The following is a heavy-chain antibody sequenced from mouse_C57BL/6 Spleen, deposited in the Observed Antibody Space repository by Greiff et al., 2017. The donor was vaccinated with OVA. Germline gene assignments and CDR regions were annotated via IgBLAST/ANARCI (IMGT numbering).Heavy chain of an antibody. V-gene: IGHV1-76*01. D-gene: IGHD2-4*01. CDR1: GYTFTDYY. Sequence: QVHVKQSGAELVRPGASVKLSCKASGYTFTDYYINWVKQRPGQGLEWIARIYPGSGNTYYNEKFKGKATLTAEKSSSTAYMQLSSLTSEDSAVYFCARYDYDGAYWGQGTLVTVSA. J-gene: IGHJ3*01. CDR3: ARYDYDGAY. CDR2: IYPGSGNT.